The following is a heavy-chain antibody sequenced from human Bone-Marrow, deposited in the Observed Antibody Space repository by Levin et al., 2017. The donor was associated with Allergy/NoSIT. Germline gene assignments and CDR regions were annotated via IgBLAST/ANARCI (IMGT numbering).Heavy chain of an antibody. D-gene: IGHD5-18*01. J-gene: IGHJ4*02. Sequence: NASETLSLTCTVSGGSVSSGSYYWSWIRQPPGKGLEWIGYIYYSGSTNYNPSLKSRVTISVDTSKNQFSLKLNSVTAADTAVYYCARLNTAMVMGVYWGQGTLVTVSS. CDR1: GGSVSSGSYY. CDR3: ARLNTAMVMGVY. V-gene: IGHV4-61*01. CDR2: IYYSGST.